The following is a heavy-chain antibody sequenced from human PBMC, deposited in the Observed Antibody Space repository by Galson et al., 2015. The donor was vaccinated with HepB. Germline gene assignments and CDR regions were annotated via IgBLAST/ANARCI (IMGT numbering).Heavy chain of an antibody. D-gene: IGHD6-19*01. J-gene: IGHJ5*02. CDR2: ISSSSSTI. V-gene: IGHV3-48*01. CDR1: GFTFSSYS. CDR3: ASLGYSSGWYKIDP. Sequence: SLRLSCAASGFTFSSYSMNWVRQAPGKGLEWVSYISSSSSTIYYADSVKGRFTISRDNAKNSLYLQMNSLRAEDTAVYYCASLGYSSGWYKIDPWGQGTLVTVSS.